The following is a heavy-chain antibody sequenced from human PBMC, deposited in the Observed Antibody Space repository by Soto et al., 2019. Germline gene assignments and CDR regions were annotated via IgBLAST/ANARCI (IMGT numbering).Heavy chain of an antibody. CDR3: ASSNYDILTGYYDAFDI. CDR2: IYYSGGT. D-gene: IGHD3-9*01. Sequence: SETLSLTCTVSGGSISSSSYYWGWIRQPPGKGLEWIGSIYYSGGTYYNPSLKSRVTISVDTSKNQFSLKLGSVTAADTAVYYCASSNYDILTGYYDAFDIWGQGTMVTVSS. V-gene: IGHV4-39*01. CDR1: GGSISSSSYY. J-gene: IGHJ3*02.